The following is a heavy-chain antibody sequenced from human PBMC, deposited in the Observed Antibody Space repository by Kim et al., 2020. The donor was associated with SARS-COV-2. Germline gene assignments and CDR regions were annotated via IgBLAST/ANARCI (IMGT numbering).Heavy chain of an antibody. CDR1: GFTFSSYA. CDR2: ISGSGGST. J-gene: IGHJ4*02. D-gene: IGHD6-6*01. Sequence: GGSLRLSCAASGFTFSSYAMSWVRQAPGKGLEWASAISGSGGSTYYADSVKGRFTISRDNSKNTLYLQMNSLRAEDTAVYYCAKTTSIAARRADFDYWGQGTLVTVSS. CDR3: AKTTSIAARRADFDY. V-gene: IGHV3-23*01.